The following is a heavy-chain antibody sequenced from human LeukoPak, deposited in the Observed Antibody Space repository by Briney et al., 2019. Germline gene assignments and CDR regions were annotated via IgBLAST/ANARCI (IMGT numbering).Heavy chain of an antibody. CDR2: IYYTGST. Sequence: SETLSLTCTVSGGSISSYYWSWIRQPPGEGRECLGYIYYTGSTNYNPSLKSRVTISLDTSKNQFSLKLRSVTAADTAVYYCARDSGLGSGSYRGYYFDYWGQGTLVTVSS. CDR3: ARDSGLGSGSYRGYYFDY. CDR1: GGSISSYY. V-gene: IGHV4-59*01. J-gene: IGHJ4*02. D-gene: IGHD1-26*01.